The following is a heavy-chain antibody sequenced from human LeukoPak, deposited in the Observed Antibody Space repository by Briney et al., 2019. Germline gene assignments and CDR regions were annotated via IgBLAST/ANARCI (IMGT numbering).Heavy chain of an antibody. CDR2: INTDGRST. J-gene: IGHJ6*03. D-gene: IGHD2-2*02. Sequence: GGCLRLSCAASGFTFSSYWMHWVRQAPGGGLVWVSRINTDGRSTSYAHSVKGRFTISRDNAKNTLYLQMNSLRAEDTAVYYCAREYRRVVVVPAAISGYYYMDVWGKGTTVTVSS. V-gene: IGHV3-74*01. CDR1: GFTFSSYW. CDR3: AREYRRVVVVPAAISGYYYMDV.